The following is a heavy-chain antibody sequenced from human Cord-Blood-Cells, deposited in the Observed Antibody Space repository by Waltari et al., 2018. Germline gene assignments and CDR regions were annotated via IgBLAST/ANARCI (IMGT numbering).Heavy chain of an antibody. CDR1: GYSIGRAYY. CDR2: IYHSGST. J-gene: IGHJ3*02. CDR3: AREDDAFDI. V-gene: IGHV4-38-2*02. Sequence: QVQLQRSGPGMVTPPEPLSVTCLVTGYSIGRAYYWGWIRQPPGKGLEWIGSIYHSGSTYYNPSLKSRVTISVDTSKNQFSLKLSSVTAADTAVYYCAREDDAFDIWGQGTMVTVSS.